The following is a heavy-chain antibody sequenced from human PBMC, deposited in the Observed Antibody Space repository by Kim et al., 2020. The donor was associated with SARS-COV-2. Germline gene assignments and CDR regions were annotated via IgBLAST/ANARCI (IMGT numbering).Heavy chain of an antibody. Sequence: ASVKVSCKASGYTFTSYGISWVRQAPGQGLEWMGWISAYNGNTNYAQKLQGRVTMTTDTSTSTAYMELRSLRSDDTAVYYCARDLDYGDRLYYYGMDVWGQGTTVTVSS. CDR2: ISAYNGNT. V-gene: IGHV1-18*01. D-gene: IGHD4-17*01. CDR1: GYTFTSYG. CDR3: ARDLDYGDRLYYYGMDV. J-gene: IGHJ6*02.